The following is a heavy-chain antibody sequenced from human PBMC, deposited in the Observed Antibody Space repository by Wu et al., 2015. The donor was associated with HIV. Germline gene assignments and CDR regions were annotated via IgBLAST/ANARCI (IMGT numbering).Heavy chain of an antibody. CDR2: MNPNSGNT. J-gene: IGHJ2*01. V-gene: IGHV1-8*01. Sequence: QVHLVQSGAEVKKPGSSVKVSCKASGYTFSAYDINWVRQAPGQGLEWVGWMNPNSGNTGYPQKFQGRVTMTRDTSISTAYMELSSLKSEDTAVYYCARAASFFYDKHGYYRNWYFDVWGRGTLVAVSS. CDR3: ARAASFFYDKHGYYRNWYFDV. CDR1: GYTFSAYD. D-gene: IGHD3-22*01.